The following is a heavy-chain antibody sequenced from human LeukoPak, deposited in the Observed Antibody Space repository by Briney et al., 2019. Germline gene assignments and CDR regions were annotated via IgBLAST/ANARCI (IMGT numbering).Heavy chain of an antibody. Sequence: SETLSLTCTVSGGSISSYYWSWIRQPPGKGLEWIGYIYYSGSTNYNPSLKSRVTISVDTSKNQFSLKLSSVTAADTAVYHCARAIVARFDYWGQGTLVTVSS. CDR1: GGSISSYY. J-gene: IGHJ4*02. D-gene: IGHD2-15*01. CDR2: IYYSGST. V-gene: IGHV4-59*08. CDR3: ARAIVARFDY.